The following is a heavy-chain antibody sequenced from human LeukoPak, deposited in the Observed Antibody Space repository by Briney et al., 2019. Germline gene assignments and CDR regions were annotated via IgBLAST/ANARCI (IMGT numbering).Heavy chain of an antibody. D-gene: IGHD5-24*01. CDR1: GGSFSGYY. J-gene: IGHJ4*02. Sequence: PSETLSLTCAVYGGSFSGYYWSWTRQPPGRGLEWIGEINHSGSTDYNPSLKSRVTISVDTSKNQFSLMLSSVTAADTAVYYCARERRDGYNLLDCWGQGTLVTVSS. CDR2: INHSGST. CDR3: ARERRDGYNLLDC. V-gene: IGHV4-34*01.